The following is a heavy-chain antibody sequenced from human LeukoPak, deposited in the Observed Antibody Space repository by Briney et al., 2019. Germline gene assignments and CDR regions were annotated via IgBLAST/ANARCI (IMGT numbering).Heavy chain of an antibody. CDR3: ARLTLTGVGGRGWFDS. CDR2: VSDRGMP. V-gene: IGHV4-39*02. D-gene: IGHD3-3*01. Sequence: PSETLSLTCFVSGDSITDSGWSWGWVRQPPGKRLEWIVTLPYDENVSDRGMPSYNPSLKSRVTISADTSKNHLSLKLNSVTAADTASYYCARLTLTGVGGRGWFDSWGQGALVIVSS. J-gene: IGHJ5*01. CDR1: GDSITDSGWS.